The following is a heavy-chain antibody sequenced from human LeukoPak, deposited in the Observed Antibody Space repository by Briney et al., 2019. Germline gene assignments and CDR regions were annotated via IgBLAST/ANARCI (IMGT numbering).Heavy chain of an antibody. J-gene: IGHJ5*02. CDR1: GESISSYSY. CDR3: ARLGDIVATIRHNINCYDP. CDR2: NYNSGST. D-gene: IGHD5-12*01. Sequence: SETLSLTCTVSGESISSYSYCCCLRHPPGKLQWMIGINYNSGSTYYHPSLKSRVTISVDTTKNQFSLKLSSVTAADAAVYYCARLGDIVATIRHNINCYDPWGQGTLVTVSS. V-gene: IGHV4-38-2*02.